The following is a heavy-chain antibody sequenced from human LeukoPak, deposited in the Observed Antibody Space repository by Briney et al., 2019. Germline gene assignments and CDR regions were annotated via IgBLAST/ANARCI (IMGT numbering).Heavy chain of an antibody. V-gene: IGHV3-66*01. J-gene: IGHJ6*02. CDR2: IYSGGST. D-gene: IGHD2-8*01. CDR3: AREGTRVIYYCMDV. Sequence: GGSLRLSCAASGFTVSGNYVSWVRQAPGKGLEWVSIIYSGGSTDYADSVKGRFTISRDISKNTLYLQMNSLRAEDTAVYYCAREGTRVIYYCMDVWGQETTVTVSS. CDR1: GFTVSGNY.